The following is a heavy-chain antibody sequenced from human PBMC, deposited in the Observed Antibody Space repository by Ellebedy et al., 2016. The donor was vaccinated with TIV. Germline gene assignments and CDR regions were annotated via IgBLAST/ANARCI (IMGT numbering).Heavy chain of an antibody. CDR1: GYTFTNYG. J-gene: IGHJ4*02. CDR2: INPNSGGT. V-gene: IGHV1-2*02. D-gene: IGHD2-21*02. CDR3: ARYSVVTATPFDY. Sequence: ASVKVSCKASGYTFTNYGISWVRRAPGQGLEWMGWINPNSGGTNYAQKFQGRVTMTRDTSISTAYMELSRLRSDDTAVYYCARYSVVTATPFDYWGQGTLVTVSS.